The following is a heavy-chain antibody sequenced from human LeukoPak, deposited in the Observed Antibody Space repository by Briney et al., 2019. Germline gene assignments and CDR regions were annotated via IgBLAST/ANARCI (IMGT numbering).Heavy chain of an antibody. V-gene: IGHV1-18*01. Sequence: ASVKVSCKASGYTFINYGIYWVRQAPGQGLEWMGWISPYNGNTDSPQNLQGRVTMTTDTSTSTAYMELRNLRSDDTALYYCAKFSAYDSAAYYFDFWGQGTLVTVSS. J-gene: IGHJ4*02. CDR1: GYTFINYG. CDR2: ISPYNGNT. D-gene: IGHD5-12*01. CDR3: AKFSAYDSAAYYFDF.